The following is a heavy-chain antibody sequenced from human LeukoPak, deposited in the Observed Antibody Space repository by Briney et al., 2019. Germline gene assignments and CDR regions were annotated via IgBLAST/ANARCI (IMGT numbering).Heavy chain of an antibody. Sequence: PGGSLRLSCVASGFTFSTFAMNWVRQAPGKGLEWVSTISETGRSTYYADSVKGQFTISRDNSKNTLYLQMNSLRAEDTAVYYCANENYYGSGSYADHWGQGTLVTVSS. D-gene: IGHD3-10*01. J-gene: IGHJ4*02. CDR2: ISETGRST. CDR3: ANENYYGSGSYADH. CDR1: GFTFSTFA. V-gene: IGHV3-23*01.